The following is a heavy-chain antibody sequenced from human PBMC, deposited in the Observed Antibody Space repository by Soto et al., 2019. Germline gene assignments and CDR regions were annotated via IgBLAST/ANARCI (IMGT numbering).Heavy chain of an antibody. D-gene: IGHD6-19*01. V-gene: IGHV1-69*01. CDR2: IIPIFGTA. J-gene: IGHJ6*02. CDR3: ASNQRRIAVGGTNYYYHYVMDV. Sequence: QVQLVQSGAEVKKPGSSVKVSCKASGGTFSSYAISWVRQAPVQGLEWMGGIIPIFGTANYAKKLQGRVTITADEATSNAYLELISLRSEDTAVYYCASNQRRIAVGGTNYYYHYVMDVWGQGTTVTVSS. CDR1: GGTFSSYA.